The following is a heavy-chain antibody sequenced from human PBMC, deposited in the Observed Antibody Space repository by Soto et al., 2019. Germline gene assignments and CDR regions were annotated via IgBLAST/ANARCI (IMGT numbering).Heavy chain of an antibody. CDR3: ARAYPSLYYYGMDV. CDR1: GYTFTGYY. J-gene: IGHJ6*02. Sequence: GASVKVSCKASGYTFTGYYMHWVRQAPGQGLEWMGWINPNSGGTNYAQKFQGRVTMTRDTSISTAYMELSRPRSDDTAVYYCARAYPSLYYYGMDVWGQGTTVTVSS. V-gene: IGHV1-2*02. D-gene: IGHD3-16*01. CDR2: INPNSGGT.